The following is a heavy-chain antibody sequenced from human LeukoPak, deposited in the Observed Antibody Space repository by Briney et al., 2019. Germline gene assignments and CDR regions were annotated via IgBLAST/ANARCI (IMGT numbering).Heavy chain of an antibody. CDR3: ARQRLFGVLIHYFDY. D-gene: IGHD3-3*01. J-gene: IGHJ4*02. CDR1: GGSISSTSYY. CDR2: IYYSGST. V-gene: IGHV4-39*01. Sequence: PSETLSLTCTVSGGSISSTSYYWGWIRQPPGKGLEWIGSIYYSGSTYFNPSLKSRVTISVDTSKNQFSLKLSSVTAADTAVYYCARQRLFGVLIHYFDYWGQGTLVTVSS.